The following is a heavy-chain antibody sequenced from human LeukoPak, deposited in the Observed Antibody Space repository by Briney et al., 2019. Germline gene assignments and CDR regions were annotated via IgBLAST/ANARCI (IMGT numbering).Heavy chain of an antibody. V-gene: IGHV3-30*18. J-gene: IGHJ4*02. CDR2: ISYDGRNK. CDR3: AKGPLRGTAAAIDY. CDR1: GFTFNNYG. D-gene: IGHD2-2*01. Sequence: GGSLRLSCAASGFTFNNYGMHWVRQAPGKGLEWVAVISYDGRNKHYPDSVKGRFTISRDISTDTLWLQMDSLRTEDTAVYYCAKGPLRGTAAAIDYSGQGTLVTASS.